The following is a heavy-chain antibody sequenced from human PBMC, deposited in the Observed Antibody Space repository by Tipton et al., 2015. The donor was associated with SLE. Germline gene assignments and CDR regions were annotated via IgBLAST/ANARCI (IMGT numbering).Heavy chain of an antibody. CDR1: GGSISSYF. V-gene: IGHV4-59*01. D-gene: IGHD7-27*01. J-gene: IGHJ1*01. CDR3: ARGGLGSDLRGSIYLGL. CDR2: IYYRGST. Sequence: TLSLTCTVSGGSISSYFWSWIRQPPGKGLEWIGYIYYRGSTSYNPSLKSRVTISVDTSKTHFSLNLSSVTAADTAVYYCARGGLGSDLRGSIYLGLWGQGALVTVSS.